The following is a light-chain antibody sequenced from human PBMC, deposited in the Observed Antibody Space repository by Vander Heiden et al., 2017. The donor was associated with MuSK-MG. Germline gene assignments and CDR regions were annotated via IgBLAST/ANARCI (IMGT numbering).Light chain of an antibody. J-gene: IGLJ1*01. CDR2: DDS. CDR3: QVWDRSSEYV. V-gene: IGLV3-21*02. CDR1: NIGNKS. Sequence: SYVVTQPPSVSVAPGQMARITCGGNNIGNKSVHWYQQKPGQAPVRVVYDDSDRPSGIPERISGSNSGNTATLTISRVEAGDEADYYCQVWDRSSEYVFGTGTKVTVL.